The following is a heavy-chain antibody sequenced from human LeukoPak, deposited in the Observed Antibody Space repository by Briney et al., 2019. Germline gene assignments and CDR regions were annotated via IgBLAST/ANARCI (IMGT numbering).Heavy chain of an antibody. CDR1: GGTFGSYA. Sequence: SVKVSCKSSGGTFGSYAISWVRQAPGQGLGWIGGIIPNFGTTAYAAKFQGRVTITTDESTSTAYLELSSLRSEDTAVYYCATLRQVSTRCYPWGQGTLLTVSS. CDR2: IIPNFGTT. D-gene: IGHD2-2*01. J-gene: IGHJ5*02. V-gene: IGHV1-69*05. CDR3: ATLRQVSTRCYP.